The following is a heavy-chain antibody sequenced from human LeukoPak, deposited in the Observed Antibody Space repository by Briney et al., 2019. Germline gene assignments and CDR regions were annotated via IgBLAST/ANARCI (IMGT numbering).Heavy chain of an antibody. V-gene: IGHV1-2*02. J-gene: IGHJ4*02. CDR3: ASTTTLRFLEDY. CDR2: INPNSGGT. Sequence: ASVKVSCKASGYTFTGYYVHWVRQAPGQGLEWMGWINPNSGGTNYAQKFQGRVTVTRDTSISTAYMELSRLRSDDTAVYYCASTTTLRFLEDYWGQGTLVTVSS. D-gene: IGHD3-3*01. CDR1: GYTFTGYY.